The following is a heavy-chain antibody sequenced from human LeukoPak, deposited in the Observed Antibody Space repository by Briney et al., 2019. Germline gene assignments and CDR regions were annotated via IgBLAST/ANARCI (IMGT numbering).Heavy chain of an antibody. V-gene: IGHV4-59*01. D-gene: IGHD4-17*01. Sequence: SETLSLTCTVSGRSISSYYWSWIRQPPGKGLEWIGYIYYSGSTNYNPSLKSRVTISVDTSKNQFSLKLSSVTAADTAVYYCASYGARTGYFQHWGQGTLVTVSS. CDR2: IYYSGST. CDR3: ASYGARTGYFQH. CDR1: GRSISSYY. J-gene: IGHJ1*01.